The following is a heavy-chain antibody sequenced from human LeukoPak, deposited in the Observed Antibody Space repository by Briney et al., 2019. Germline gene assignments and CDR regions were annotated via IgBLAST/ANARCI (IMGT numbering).Heavy chain of an antibody. J-gene: IGHJ6*02. Sequence: KASETLSLTCSVSGGSISTYYSSWIRQPAGKGLEWIGRVYRSGNTNYNPSLKSRVTMSVDTSKNQISLRLRSVTAADTAVYYCARDDFEYSVHYGMVVWRQGTTVTVSS. CDR2: VYRSGNT. CDR3: ARDDFEYSVHYGMVV. V-gene: IGHV4-4*07. D-gene: IGHD3-9*01. CDR1: GGSISTYY.